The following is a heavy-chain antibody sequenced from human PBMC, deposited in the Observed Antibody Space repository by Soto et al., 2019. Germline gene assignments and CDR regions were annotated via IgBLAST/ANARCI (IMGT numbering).Heavy chain of an antibody. CDR3: AREVVFKAFDH. D-gene: IGHD3-22*01. Sequence: QVQLVESGGGEVHPGRSLRLSCAASGLTFSSFGMHWVRQAPGKGLEWVAGIWFDGSNQYYSDSVRGRFTISRDNSKNMLYLQMDSLRAEDTGVYYCAREVVFKAFDHWGQGTRVTVSS. CDR2: IWFDGSNQ. J-gene: IGHJ4*02. V-gene: IGHV3-33*01. CDR1: GLTFSSFG.